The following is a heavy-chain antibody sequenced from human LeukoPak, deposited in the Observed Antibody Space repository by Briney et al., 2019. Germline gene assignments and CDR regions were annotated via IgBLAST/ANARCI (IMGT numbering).Heavy chain of an antibody. V-gene: IGHV4-59*01. D-gene: IGHD6-13*01. CDR3: ARGKQQLNY. CDR1: GGSISSYY. CDR2: IYYSGST. J-gene: IGHJ4*02. Sequence: SETLSLTCTVFGGSISSYYWSWIRQPPGKGLEWIGYIYYSGSTNYNPSLKSRVTISVDTSKNQFSLKLSSVTAADTAVYYCARGKQQLNYWGQGTLVTVSS.